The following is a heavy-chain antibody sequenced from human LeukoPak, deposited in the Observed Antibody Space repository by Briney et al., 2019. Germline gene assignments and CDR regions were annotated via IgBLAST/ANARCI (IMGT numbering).Heavy chain of an antibody. CDR2: IYYSGNT. V-gene: IGHV4-39*07. Sequence: SETLALTCTVSGGSIRSNTNYWSWIRQPPGKGLEWIGNIYYSGNTYYNPSLKSRVTISVDTSKNQFSLKLSSVTAADTAVYYCAREGTLMVRGPFDPWGQGTLVTVSS. D-gene: IGHD3-10*01. J-gene: IGHJ5*02. CDR1: GGSIRSNTNY. CDR3: AREGTLMVRGPFDP.